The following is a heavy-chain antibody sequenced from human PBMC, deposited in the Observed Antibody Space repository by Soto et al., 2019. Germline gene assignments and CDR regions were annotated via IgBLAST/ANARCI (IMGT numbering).Heavy chain of an antibody. CDR3: AREGLGSGSYYFFDY. CDR1: GFTFSSYG. D-gene: IGHD3-10*01. J-gene: IGHJ4*02. CDR2: IWYDGSNK. V-gene: IGHV3-33*01. Sequence: QVQLVESGGGVVQPGRSLRLSCAASGFTFSSYGMHWVRQAPGKGLEWVAVIWYDGSNKYYADSVKGRFTISRDNSKNTRYLQMNSLRAEDTAVYYCAREGLGSGSYYFFDYWGQGTLVTVSS.